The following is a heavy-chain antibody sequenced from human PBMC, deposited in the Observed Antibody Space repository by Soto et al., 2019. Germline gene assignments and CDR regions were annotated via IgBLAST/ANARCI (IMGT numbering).Heavy chain of an antibody. CDR2: IYSGGST. V-gene: IGHV3-53*04. CDR3: VAPNCSSTSCYARRHYYFDY. J-gene: IGHJ4*02. CDR1: GFTVSSNY. Sequence: GGSLRLSCAASGFTVSSNYMSWVRQAPGKGLEWVSVIYSGGSTYYADSVKGRFTISRHNSKNTLYLQMNSLRAEDTAVYYCVAPNCSSTSCYARRHYYFDYWGQATLVTVSS. D-gene: IGHD2-2*01.